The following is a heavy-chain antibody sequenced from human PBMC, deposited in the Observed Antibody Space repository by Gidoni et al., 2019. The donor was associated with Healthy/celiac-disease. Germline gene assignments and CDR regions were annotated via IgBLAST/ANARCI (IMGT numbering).Heavy chain of an antibody. CDR3: ARVYGGNFRDAFDI. J-gene: IGHJ3*02. CDR1: GFIFSGYW. V-gene: IGHV3-74*01. Sequence: EVQLVESGGGLVQPGGSLRLPCAASGFIFSGYWMHWVRQAPGKGLVWVSSINSGGSSTNYADSVKGRFTISRDNAKNTLYLQMNRLRAEDTAVYYCARVYGGNFRDAFDIWGQGTMVTVSS. CDR2: INSGGSST. D-gene: IGHD4-17*01.